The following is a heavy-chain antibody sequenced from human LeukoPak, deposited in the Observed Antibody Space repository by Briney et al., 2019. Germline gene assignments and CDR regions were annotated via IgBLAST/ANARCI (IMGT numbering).Heavy chain of an antibody. CDR1: GGSISSGDYD. CDR2: IYYIGST. J-gene: IGHJ4*02. V-gene: IGHV4-30-4*08. CDR3: ASITMVRGVNY. D-gene: IGHD3-10*01. Sequence: SETLSLTCTVSGGSISSGDYDSSWFRQPPGNGREWTGFIYYIGSTHYNHSLKRRVTISVDTSTNQFSLKPSSVTAADTAVYYCASITMVRGVNYWGQGTLVTVSS.